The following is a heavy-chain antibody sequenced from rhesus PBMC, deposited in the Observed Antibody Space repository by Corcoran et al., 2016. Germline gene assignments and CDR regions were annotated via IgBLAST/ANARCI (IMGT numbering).Heavy chain of an antibody. CDR2: ISGSGGST. D-gene: IGHD6-19*01. Sequence: QLQLQESGPGLVKPSETLSLTCTFSGGSISSNYWSWIHQPPGKGREWIGRISGSGGSTDYNPSFKSRVTISTDTSKNQFSLKLSSVTAADTAVYYCARDRSSLYYFDYWGQGVLVTVAS. J-gene: IGHJ4*01. V-gene: IGHV4-173*01. CDR1: GGSISSNY. CDR3: ARDRSSLYYFDY.